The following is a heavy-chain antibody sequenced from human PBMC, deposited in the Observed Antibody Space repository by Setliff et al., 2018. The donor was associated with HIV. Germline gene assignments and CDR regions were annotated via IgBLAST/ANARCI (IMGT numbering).Heavy chain of an antibody. CDR3: ARELYREWDY. D-gene: IGHD3-10*01. Sequence: PGGSLRLSCAASGFTVSSNYMSWVRQAPGKGLEWVSVIYGGGTTHYADSVKGRFTISRDNSKNTVYLQMNSLRVEDTAVYCCARELYREWDYWGQGTLVTVSS. V-gene: IGHV3-66*02. CDR1: GFTVSSNY. J-gene: IGHJ4*02. CDR2: IYGGGTT.